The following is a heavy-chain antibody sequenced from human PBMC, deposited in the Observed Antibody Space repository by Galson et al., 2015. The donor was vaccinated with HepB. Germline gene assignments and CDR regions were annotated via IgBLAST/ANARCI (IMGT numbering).Heavy chain of an antibody. CDR3: AREQGFCSGGNCNRGFDY. D-gene: IGHD2-15*01. Sequence: CAISGDSVSSNSAAWNWIRQSPSRGLEWLGRTYYGSKWYNDYPVSVKSRITINPDTSKNQFSLQLNSVTPEDTAVYYCAREQGFCSGGNCNRGFDYWGQGTLVTVSS. J-gene: IGHJ4*02. V-gene: IGHV6-1*01. CDR1: GDSVSSNSAA. CDR2: TYYGSKWYN.